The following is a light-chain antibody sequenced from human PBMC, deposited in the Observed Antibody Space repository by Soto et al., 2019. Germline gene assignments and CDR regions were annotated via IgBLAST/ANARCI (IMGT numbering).Light chain of an antibody. CDR3: QQYDNWPLT. V-gene: IGKV3-15*01. J-gene: IGKJ4*01. Sequence: EIVMTQSPATLTVSPGERATLSCRASQSVSSNLAWYQQKPGHAPRFRIYGASTRATGIPARFSGSGSGTEFTLTISSLQSEDFAVYYCQQYDNWPLTFGGGTKVDI. CDR1: QSVSSN. CDR2: GAS.